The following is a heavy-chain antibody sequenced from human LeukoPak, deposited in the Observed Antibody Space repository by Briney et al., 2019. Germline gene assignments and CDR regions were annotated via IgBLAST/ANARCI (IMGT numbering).Heavy chain of an antibody. CDR2: IYYSGST. D-gene: IGHD2-15*01. J-gene: IGHJ6*03. V-gene: IGHV4-39*01. CDR1: GGSISSSSYY. Sequence: SETLSLTCTVSGGSISSSSYYWGWIRQPPGKGLEWIGSIYYSGSTYYNPSLKSRVTISVDTSKNQFSLKLSSVTAADTAVYYCGRGRIYYYCYMDVWGKGTTVTVSS. CDR3: GRGRIYYYCYMDV.